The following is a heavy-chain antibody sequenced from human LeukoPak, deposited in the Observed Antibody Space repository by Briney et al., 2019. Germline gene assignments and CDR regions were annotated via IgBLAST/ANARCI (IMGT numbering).Heavy chain of an antibody. D-gene: IGHD6-19*01. CDR2: ISSSSSSYI. CDR1: GFTFSSYS. V-gene: IGHV3-21*01. Sequence: GGSLRLSCAASGFTFSSYSMNWVRQAPGKGLEWVSSISSSSSSYIYYADSVKGRFTISRDNAKNSLYLQMNSLRAEDTAVYYCARDYSSGWYSYDYWGQGTLVTVSS. CDR3: ARDYSSGWYSYDY. J-gene: IGHJ4*02.